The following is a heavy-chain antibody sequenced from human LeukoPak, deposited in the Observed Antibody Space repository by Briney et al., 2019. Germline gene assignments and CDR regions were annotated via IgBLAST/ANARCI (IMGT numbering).Heavy chain of an antibody. V-gene: IGHV4-4*09. CDR1: GGSMSGYY. Sequence: SETLSLTCTVSGGSMSGYYWSWIRQPPGKGLAGIGFIYTFGSTKYIPSLKSRVTISGDMPRRQCSLKLTSVTAADTAVYFCARQGGYCSASRCPGGFHYMDVWGKGTTVAVSS. J-gene: IGHJ6*03. CDR3: ARQGGYCSASRCPGGFHYMDV. D-gene: IGHD2-15*01. CDR2: IYTFGST.